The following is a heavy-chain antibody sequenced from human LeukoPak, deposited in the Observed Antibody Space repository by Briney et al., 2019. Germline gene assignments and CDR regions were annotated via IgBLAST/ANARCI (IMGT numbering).Heavy chain of an antibody. D-gene: IGHD3-3*01. CDR3: ARYYDFWSGYGD. V-gene: IGHV1-18*01. CDR2: ISAYNGNT. CDR1: GYTFTSYG. Sequence: ASVKVSCKASGYTFTSYGISWVRQAPGQGLEWMGWISAYNGNTNYAQKFQGRVTMTRDTSISTAYMELSRLRSDDTAVYYCARYYDFWSGYGDWGQGTLVTVSS. J-gene: IGHJ4*02.